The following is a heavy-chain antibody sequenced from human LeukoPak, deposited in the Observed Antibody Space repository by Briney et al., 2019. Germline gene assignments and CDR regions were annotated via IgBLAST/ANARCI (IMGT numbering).Heavy chain of an antibody. V-gene: IGHV1-2*02. J-gene: IGHJ4*02. CDR3: ARDLGAYYYDSSGYSDY. Sequence: ASVKVSCKASGYTFTGYYMHWVRQAPGQGLEWMGWINPNSGGTNYAQKFQGRVTMTRDTSTSTVYMELSSLRSEDTAVYYCARDLGAYYYDSSGYSDYWGQGTLVTVSS. D-gene: IGHD3-22*01. CDR2: INPNSGGT. CDR1: GYTFTGYY.